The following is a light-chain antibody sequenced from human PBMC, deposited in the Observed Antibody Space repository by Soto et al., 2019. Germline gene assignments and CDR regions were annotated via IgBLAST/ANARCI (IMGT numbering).Light chain of an antibody. CDR1: QSVRSNY. V-gene: IGKV3-20*01. CDR2: DAS. Sequence: EIVLTQSPGTLSLSPGERATLSCRASQSVRSNYLPWYQHKPGQAPGLIIYDASNRATGIPDRFSGSGSGTDFTLTISRLEPEDFAVYYCQQYGSSPGTFGQGTKVEIK. CDR3: QQYGSSPGT. J-gene: IGKJ1*01.